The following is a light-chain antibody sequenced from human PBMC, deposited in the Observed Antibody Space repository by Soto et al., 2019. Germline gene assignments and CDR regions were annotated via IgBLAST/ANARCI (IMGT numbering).Light chain of an antibody. CDR3: QQRSSWPIT. CDR1: QSVRGY. V-gene: IGKV3-11*01. CDR2: DTS. Sequence: EIVMTQSPATLSLSPGERATLSCRASQSVRGYLIWYQQKPGQAPRLLIYDTSNRATGVPARFSGSGSETDFTLTISSLEPEDFAVYYCQQRSSWPITFGQGTRLEIK. J-gene: IGKJ5*01.